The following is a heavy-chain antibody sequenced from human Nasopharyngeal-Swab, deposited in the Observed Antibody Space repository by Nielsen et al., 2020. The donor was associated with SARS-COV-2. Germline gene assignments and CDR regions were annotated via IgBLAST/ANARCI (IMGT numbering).Heavy chain of an antibody. CDR2: MNPNSGNT. Sequence: ASVKVSCKASGYTFTSYDINWVRQATGQGLEWMGWMNPNSGNTGYAQKFQGRVTMTRNTSISTAYMELSSLRSEDTAVYYCARGRYYYYGSGSYYGKFVPWGQGTLVTVSS. V-gene: IGHV1-8*01. D-gene: IGHD3-10*01. CDR1: GYTFTSYD. CDR3: ARGRYYYYGSGSYYGKFVP. J-gene: IGHJ5*02.